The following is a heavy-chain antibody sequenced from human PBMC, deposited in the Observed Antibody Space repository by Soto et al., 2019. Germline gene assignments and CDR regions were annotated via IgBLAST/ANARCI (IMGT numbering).Heavy chain of an antibody. J-gene: IGHJ4*02. Sequence: QVQLVESGGGVVQPGRSLRLSCAASGFTFSSIGMRWVRQAPGKGLEWVAVIWFDGSNEYYAGSVKGRFTISRDNSKSTLYLQMNSLRTEDTAVYYCASLGGNYFDYWGQGTLVTVSS. V-gene: IGHV3-33*01. CDR2: IWFDGSNE. CDR1: GFTFSSIG. CDR3: ASLGGNYFDY.